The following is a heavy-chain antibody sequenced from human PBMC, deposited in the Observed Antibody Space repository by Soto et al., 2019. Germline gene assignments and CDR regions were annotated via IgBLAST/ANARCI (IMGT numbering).Heavy chain of an antibody. D-gene: IGHD2-15*01. J-gene: IGHJ5*02. CDR1: GYTLTELS. V-gene: IGHV1-24*01. Sequence: EATVKVSCKVSGYTLTELSMHWVRQAPGKGLEWMGGFDPEDGETIYAQKFQGRVTMTEDTSTDTAYMELSSLRSEDTAVYYCARLGFLADNYCSGGSCYLNWFDPWGQGTLVTVSS. CDR3: ARLGFLADNYCSGGSCYLNWFDP. CDR2: FDPEDGET.